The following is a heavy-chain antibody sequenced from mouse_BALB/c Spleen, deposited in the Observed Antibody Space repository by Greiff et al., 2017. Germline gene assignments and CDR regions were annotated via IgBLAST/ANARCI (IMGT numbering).Heavy chain of an antibody. CDR1: GFTFSSFG. CDR2: ISSGSSTI. J-gene: IGHJ3*01. D-gene: IGHD2-4*01. Sequence: EVMLVESGGGLVQPGGSRKLSCAASGFTFSSFGMHWVRQAPEKGLEWVAYISSGSSTIYYADTVKGRFTISRDNPKNTLFLQMTSLRSEDTAMYYCAAGLRRSWFAYWGQGTLVTVSA. V-gene: IGHV5-17*02. CDR3: AAGLRRSWFAY.